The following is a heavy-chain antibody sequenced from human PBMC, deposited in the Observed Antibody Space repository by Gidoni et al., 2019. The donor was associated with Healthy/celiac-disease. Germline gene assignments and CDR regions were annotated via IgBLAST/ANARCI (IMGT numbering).Heavy chain of an antibody. D-gene: IGHD3-3*01. Sequence: EVQLFGSGGGLVQPGGSLRRSCAASGFHFSSYAMTWVRQAPGKGLEWVSAMRCSGGSSYYADPVKCLFTISIDNSKNTLYLHLNSLRAQVTAVYYCSNYDVWCPSHYYYYMAVWGKGTTVPVSS. V-gene: IGHV3-23*01. CDR2: MRCSGGSS. J-gene: IGHJ6*03. CDR3: SNYDVWCPSHYYYYMAV. CDR1: GFHFSSYA.